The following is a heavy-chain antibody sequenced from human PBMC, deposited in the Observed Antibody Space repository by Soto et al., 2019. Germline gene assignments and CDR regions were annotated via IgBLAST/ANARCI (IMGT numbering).Heavy chain of an antibody. CDR1: GFTFSSYS. V-gene: IGHV3-48*01. CDR3: AKDQIAVADTGFAFDI. CDR2: ISSSISTI. J-gene: IGHJ3*02. Sequence: PGGSLRLSCAASGFTFSSYSMNWVRQAPGKGLEWVSYISSSISTIYYADSVKGRFTISRDNSKNKLYLQMNTLRAEDTAVYYCAKDQIAVADTGFAFDIWGQGTMVTVSS. D-gene: IGHD6-19*01.